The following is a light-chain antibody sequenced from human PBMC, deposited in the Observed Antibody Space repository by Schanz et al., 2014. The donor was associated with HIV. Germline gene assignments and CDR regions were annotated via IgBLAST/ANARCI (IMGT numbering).Light chain of an antibody. CDR2: GNN. CDR1: TSNIGAGYD. CDR3: SSKATGGRAPFV. Sequence: QSVLTQAPSVSGAPGQRVSISCTGNTSNIGAGYDVHWYLQLPGSAPKLLIYGNNNRPSGVPDRFSGSKSGTSASLAITGLQAEDEADYYCSSKATGGRAPFVFGGGTKLTVL. J-gene: IGLJ1*01. V-gene: IGLV1-40*01.